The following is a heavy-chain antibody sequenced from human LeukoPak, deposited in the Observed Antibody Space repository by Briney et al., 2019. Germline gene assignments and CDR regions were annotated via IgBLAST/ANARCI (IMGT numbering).Heavy chain of an antibody. CDR2: INSDGSST. J-gene: IGHJ4*02. V-gene: IGHV3-74*01. CDR1: GFTFSSYW. CDR3: AKGHYEVVDFDY. D-gene: IGHD4-17*01. Sequence: HAGGSLRLSCAASGFTFSSYWMHWVRQAPGKGLVWVSRINSDGSSTSYADSVKGRFTISRDNAKNTLYLQMDSLRAEDTAVYYCAKGHYEVVDFDYWGQGTLVTVSS.